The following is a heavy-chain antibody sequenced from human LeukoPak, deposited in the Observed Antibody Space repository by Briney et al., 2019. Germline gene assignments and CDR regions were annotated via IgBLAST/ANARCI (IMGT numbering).Heavy chain of an antibody. D-gene: IGHD2-15*01. CDR3: ARASVAANYYYGMDV. CDR2: ISSSGSTI. CDR1: GFTFSDYY. V-gene: IGHV3-11*01. J-gene: IGHJ6*02. Sequence: NPGGSLRLSCAASGFTFSDYYMSWIRQAPGKGLEWVSYISSSGSTIYYADSVKGRFTISRDNAKNSLYLQMNSLRAEDTAVYYCARASVAANYYYGMDVWGQGTTVTVSS.